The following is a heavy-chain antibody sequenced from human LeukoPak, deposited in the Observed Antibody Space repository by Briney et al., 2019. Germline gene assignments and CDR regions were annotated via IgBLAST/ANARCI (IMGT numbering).Heavy chain of an antibody. CDR2: IYYSGST. V-gene: IGHV4-39*01. Sequence: SETLSLTCTVSGGSISSSSYYWGWIRQPPGKGLEWIGSIYYSGSTYYNPSLKSRVTIFADTSKNQFSMRLRSVTVADTAVYYCARQGPTETFDYWGQGALVTVSS. D-gene: IGHD1-1*01. J-gene: IGHJ4*02. CDR3: ARQGPTETFDY. CDR1: GGSISSSSYY.